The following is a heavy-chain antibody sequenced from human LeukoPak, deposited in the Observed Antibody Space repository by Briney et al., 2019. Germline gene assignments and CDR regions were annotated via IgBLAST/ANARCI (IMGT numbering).Heavy chain of an antibody. J-gene: IGHJ4*02. CDR1: GFTFSSYS. Sequence: GGSLRLSCAASGFTFSSYSMNWVRQAPGKGLEWVSSISSSSSYIYYTDSVKGRFTISRDDAKNSLYLQMNSLRAEDTAVYYCARVIYGDYLWGNDYWGQGTLVTVSS. CDR3: ARVIYGDYLWGNDY. D-gene: IGHD4-17*01. CDR2: ISSSSSYI. V-gene: IGHV3-21*01.